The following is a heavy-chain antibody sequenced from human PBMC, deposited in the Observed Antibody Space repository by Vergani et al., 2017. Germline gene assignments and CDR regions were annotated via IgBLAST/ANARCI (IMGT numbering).Heavy chain of an antibody. J-gene: IGHJ5*02. CDR1: GASIRSSNYY. CDR2: IYYSGST. D-gene: IGHD6-19*01. V-gene: IGHV4-39*01. CDR3: ARQSNVGWLVKLGWIDP. Sequence: QLQLQESGPGLVKPSATLSLTCSVSGASIRSSNYYWGWIRQPPGKGLEWIASIYYSGSTYYNPSLKSRVTISVDTSKNQFSLKLSSVTAADTAVYFCARQSNVGWLVKLGWIDPGGQGILVTVSS.